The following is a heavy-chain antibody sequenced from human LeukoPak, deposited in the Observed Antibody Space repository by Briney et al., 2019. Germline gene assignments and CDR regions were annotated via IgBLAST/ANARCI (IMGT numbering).Heavy chain of an antibody. CDR1: GFTFSNSW. CDR3: ARDLYDSSGYYLGSGY. CDR2: IWYDGSNK. J-gene: IGHJ4*02. V-gene: IGHV3-33*08. Sequence: GGSLRLSCVVSGFTFSNSWMHWVRQAPGKGLEWVAVIWYDGSNKYYADSVKGRFTISRDNSKNTLYLQMNSLRAEDTAVYYCARDLYDSSGYYLGSGYWGQGTLVTVSS. D-gene: IGHD3-22*01.